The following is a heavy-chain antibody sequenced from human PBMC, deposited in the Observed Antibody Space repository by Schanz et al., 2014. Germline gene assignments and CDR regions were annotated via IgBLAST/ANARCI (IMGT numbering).Heavy chain of an antibody. CDR2: ISGLGEAT. CDR1: GFTFTDHA. CDR3: VTWSTTYLYQDY. D-gene: IGHD1-26*01. V-gene: IGHV3-23*01. J-gene: IGHJ4*02. Sequence: EVQLLASGGGLVQPGGSLRLTCLTSGFTFTDHAMSWVRQAPGKGLEWVSTISGLGEATFYSDSVRGRFTISRDNSKNTLSLQMDDLRGDDTAMYYCVTWSTTYLYQDYWGQGTLVSVSA.